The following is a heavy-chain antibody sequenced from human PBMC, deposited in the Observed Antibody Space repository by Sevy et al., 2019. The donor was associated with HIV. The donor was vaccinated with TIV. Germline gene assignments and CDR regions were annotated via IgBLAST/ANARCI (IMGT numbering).Heavy chain of an antibody. D-gene: IGHD2-15*01. CDR2: LFPGSSDL. Sequence: GESLKISCQASGYSFTAYWIGWVRQMPGKGLEWMGILFPGSSDLRPFQGQGTVSVDRSTNTAYLQWGSLTASDSAIYYCARGGHLPLDAFDVWGLGTMVTVSS. J-gene: IGHJ3*01. V-gene: IGHV5-51*01. CDR1: GYSFTAYW. CDR3: ARGGHLPLDAFDV.